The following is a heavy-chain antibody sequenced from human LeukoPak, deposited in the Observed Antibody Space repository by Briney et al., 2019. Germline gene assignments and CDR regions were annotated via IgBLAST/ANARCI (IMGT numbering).Heavy chain of an antibody. CDR3: ARARDYYDSSGYWSDDY. Sequence: RASVKVSCKASGYTFTSYGISWVRQAPGQGLEWMGWISAYNGNTNYAQKLQGRVTMTTDTSTSTAYMELRSLRSDDTAAYYCARARDYYDSSGYWSDDYWGQGTLVTVSS. D-gene: IGHD3-22*01. CDR1: GYTFTSYG. V-gene: IGHV1-18*01. J-gene: IGHJ4*02. CDR2: ISAYNGNT.